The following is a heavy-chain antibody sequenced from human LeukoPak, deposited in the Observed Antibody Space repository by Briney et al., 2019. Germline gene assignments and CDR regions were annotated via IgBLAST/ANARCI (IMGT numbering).Heavy chain of an antibody. V-gene: IGHV1-69*04. CDR2: IIPILGIA. CDR3: AREGDSSGWHGTYYFDY. CDR1: GGTFSSYA. J-gene: IGHJ4*02. Sequence: SVKVSCKASGGTFSSYAISWVRQAPGQGLEWMGRIIPILGIANYAQKFQGRVTITADKSTSTAYMELSSLRSEDTAVYYCAREGDSSGWHGTYYFDYWGQGTLVTVSS. D-gene: IGHD6-19*01.